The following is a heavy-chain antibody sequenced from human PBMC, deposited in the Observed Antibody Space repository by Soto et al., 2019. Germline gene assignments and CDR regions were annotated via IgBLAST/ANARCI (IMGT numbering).Heavy chain of an antibody. CDR3: ARQYYDILTGYYDHPDAFDI. CDR2: IYYSGST. J-gene: IGHJ3*02. V-gene: IGHV4-39*01. CDR1: GGSISSSSYY. Sequence: LSLTCTVSGGSISSSSYYWGWIRQPPGKGLEWIGSIYYSGSTYYNPSLKSRVTISVDTSKNQFSLKLSSVTAADTAVYYCARQYYDILTGYYDHPDAFDIWGQGTMVTVSS. D-gene: IGHD3-9*01.